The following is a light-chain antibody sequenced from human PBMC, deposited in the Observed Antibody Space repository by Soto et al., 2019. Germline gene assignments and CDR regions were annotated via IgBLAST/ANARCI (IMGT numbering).Light chain of an antibody. CDR2: SNN. CDR3: AAWDDSLNANV. J-gene: IGLJ1*01. CDR1: SSNIGSNT. Sequence: QSVLTQPPSASGTPGQRVTISCSGSSSNIGSNTVNWYQQLPGTAPKLLIYSNNQRPSGVPDRFSGSKSGTSASLAISGLQSEGEAAYYGAAWDDSLNANVFGTGTKVNRP. V-gene: IGLV1-44*01.